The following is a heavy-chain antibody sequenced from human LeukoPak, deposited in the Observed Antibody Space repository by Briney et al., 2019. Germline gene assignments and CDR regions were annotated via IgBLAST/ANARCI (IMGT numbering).Heavy chain of an antibody. CDR3: ASGYSGYLDY. D-gene: IGHD5-12*01. V-gene: IGHV1-46*01. J-gene: IGHJ4*02. CDR2: INPNGGST. CDR1: GYTFTNYY. Sequence: VASVKVSCKAFGYTFTNYYMHWVRQAPGQGLEWMGIINPNGGSTRYAQKFQGRVTMTRDTSTSTVYMELSSLRSEDTAVYYCASGYSGYLDYWGQGTLVTVSS.